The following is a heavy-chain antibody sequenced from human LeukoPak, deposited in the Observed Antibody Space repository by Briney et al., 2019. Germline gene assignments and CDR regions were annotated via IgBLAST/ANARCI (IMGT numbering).Heavy chain of an antibody. J-gene: IGHJ4*02. D-gene: IGHD4-17*01. CDR3: ARGDYGDYVFGY. CDR1: GYTFTRYY. Sequence: ASVTVSSTASGYTFTRYYMHWVRQAPGQGREWMGIITPSGGSTSYAQKFQGRVTMPRNTPTSTVHIELSSLRSEDTAVYYCARGDYGDYVFGYWGQGTLVTVSS. V-gene: IGHV1-46*01. CDR2: ITPSGGST.